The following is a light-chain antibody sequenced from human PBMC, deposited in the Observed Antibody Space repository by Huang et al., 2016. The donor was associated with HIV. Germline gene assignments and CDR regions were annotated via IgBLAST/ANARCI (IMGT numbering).Light chain of an antibody. CDR1: QSVLCHSNNKNC. CDR2: WAS. CDR3: QQYYTVPRT. Sequence: DIVLTQSPDSLAVSLGQRATIRCKSSQSVLCHSNNKNCLAWYQQKPRQAPKLLIHWASMRESGVADRFSGSGSGTNFTLTISSLQAEEVALYYCQQYYTVPRTFGQGTQVEI. V-gene: IGKV4-1*01. J-gene: IGKJ1*01.